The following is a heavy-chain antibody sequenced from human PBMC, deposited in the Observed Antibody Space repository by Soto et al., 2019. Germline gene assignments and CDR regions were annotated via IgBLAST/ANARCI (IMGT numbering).Heavy chain of an antibody. D-gene: IGHD3-22*01. J-gene: IGHJ4*01. Sequence: QVQLVESGGGVVQPGRSLRLSCAASGFTFSSYGMHWVRQAPGKGLEWVAVIWYDGSNKYYADSVKGRFTISRDNSKNTLYLQMYSLRAEDTAVYYCARDAFASYYDSSGRLDYWGHGTLVTVSS. CDR1: GFTFSSYG. V-gene: IGHV3-33*01. CDR2: IWYDGSNK. CDR3: ARDAFASYYDSSGRLDY.